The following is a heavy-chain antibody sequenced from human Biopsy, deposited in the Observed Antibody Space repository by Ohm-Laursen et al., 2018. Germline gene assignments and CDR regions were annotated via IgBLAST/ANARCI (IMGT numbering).Heavy chain of an antibody. CDR3: ARAGVGSDGTDSYYYGMDV. CDR2: ISPSGATT. D-gene: IGHD5-24*01. J-gene: IGHJ6*02. Sequence: ESSVKVSCNASGYTFGGYYIHWVRQAPGHGLEWMGVISPSGATTSFSQKFQGRITMTRDTSTGTVYMDLNSLGSEDTAVYYCARAGVGSDGTDSYYYGMDVWGPGTTVTVSS. CDR1: GYTFGGYY. V-gene: IGHV1-46*01.